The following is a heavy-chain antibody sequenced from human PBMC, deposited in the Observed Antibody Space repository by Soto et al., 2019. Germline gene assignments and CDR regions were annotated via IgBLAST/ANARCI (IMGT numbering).Heavy chain of an antibody. J-gene: IGHJ3*02. CDR1: GYTFTSYG. CDR3: ARDLSRDYVWGSYRYTPDDAFDI. V-gene: IGHV1-18*01. CDR2: ISAYNGNA. Sequence: QVQLVQSGAEVKKPGASVKVSCKASGYTFTSYGISWVRQAPGQGLEWMGWISAYNGNANYAQKLQGRVTMTTDTSTSTAYMELRSMRSDDTAVYYCARDLSRDYVWGSYRYTPDDAFDIWGQGTMVTVSS. D-gene: IGHD3-16*02.